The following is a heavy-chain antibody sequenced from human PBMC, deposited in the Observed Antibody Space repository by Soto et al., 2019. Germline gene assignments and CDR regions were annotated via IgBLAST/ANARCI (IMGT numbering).Heavy chain of an antibody. V-gene: IGHV1-18*01. D-gene: IGHD2-2*01. CDR2: ISAYNGNT. CDR3: ARDRPVVVPAAMNFDY. J-gene: IGHJ4*02. Sequence: GXSVKVCFKASGYTFTSYGITLVRHTPGQGLEWMGWISAYNGNTNYAQKLQGRVTMTTDTSTSTAYMELRSLRSDATAVYYCARDRPVVVPAAMNFDYWGQGTLVTVSS. CDR1: GYTFTSYG.